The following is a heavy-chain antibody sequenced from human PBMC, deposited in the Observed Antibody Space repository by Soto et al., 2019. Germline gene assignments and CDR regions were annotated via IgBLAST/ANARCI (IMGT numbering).Heavy chain of an antibody. CDR1: GFTFNIYG. D-gene: IGHD3-16*01. CDR3: ANDRSRRRWGGATEIDD. J-gene: IGHJ4*02. CDR2: ISYDGSNT. V-gene: IGHV3-30*18. Sequence: QVQLVESGGGVVQPGRSLRLSCAASGFTFNIYGMHWVRQAPGKGLEWVGVISYDGSNTYYADSVKGRVNIARDNSRNTLYLKMNSLRPDDTAVYYCANDRSRRRWGGATEIDDWGQGTLVTVSS.